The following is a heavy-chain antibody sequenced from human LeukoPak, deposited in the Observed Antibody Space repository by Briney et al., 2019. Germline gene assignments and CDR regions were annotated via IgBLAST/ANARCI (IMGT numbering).Heavy chain of an antibody. V-gene: IGHV1-2*02. Sequence: ASLKVSCKASGYTFTGYYMHWVRQAPGQGLEWMGWISPSSGGTNYAQKFQGRVTMTRDTSISTAYMELSRLRSDDTAVYYCARLTYYDFWSGYNYAFDIWGQGTMVTVSS. D-gene: IGHD3-3*01. CDR2: ISPSSGGT. CDR3: ARLTYYDFWSGYNYAFDI. CDR1: GYTFTGYY. J-gene: IGHJ3*02.